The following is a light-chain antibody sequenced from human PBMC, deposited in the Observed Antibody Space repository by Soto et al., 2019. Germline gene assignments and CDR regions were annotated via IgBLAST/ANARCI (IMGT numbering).Light chain of an antibody. CDR2: LAS. CDR1: QAINTY. J-gene: IGKJ1*01. CDR3: QQSHSSPLT. V-gene: IGKV1-39*01. Sequence: DIQMTQSPSSLSVSVGDAITITCRASQAINTYLSWFQQKPGKAPKLLIYLASSLETGVPSRFSGSGSGTYFTLTISSLQPEDFATYYCQQSHSSPLTFGQGTRVEIK.